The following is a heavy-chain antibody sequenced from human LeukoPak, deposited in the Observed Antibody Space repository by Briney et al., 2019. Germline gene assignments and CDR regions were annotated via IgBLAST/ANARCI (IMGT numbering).Heavy chain of an antibody. J-gene: IGHJ4*02. CDR3: ARVWNEDYFDY. V-gene: IGHV4-59*12. Sequence: SETLSLTCTVSGGSIRSYYWSWIRQPPGKGLEWIGYIYYSGSTNYNPSLKSRVTISVDTSKNQFSLKLSSVTAADTAVYYCARVWNEDYFDYWGQGTLVTVSS. D-gene: IGHD1-1*01. CDR2: IYYSGST. CDR1: GGSIRSYY.